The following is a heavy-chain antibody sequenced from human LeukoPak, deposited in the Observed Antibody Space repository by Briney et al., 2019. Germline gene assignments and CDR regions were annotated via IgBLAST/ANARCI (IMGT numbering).Heavy chain of an antibody. CDR3: ARARGYQLSFYYMDV. Sequence: PGGSLRLSCAASGFTFSNSAMSWVRQAPGKGLEWIGEINHSGSTNYNPSLKSRVTISVDTSKNQFSLKLSSVTAADTAMYYCARARGYQLSFYYMDVWGKGTTVTVSS. CDR1: GFTFSNSA. D-gene: IGHD2-2*01. CDR2: INHSGST. J-gene: IGHJ6*03. V-gene: IGHV4-34*01.